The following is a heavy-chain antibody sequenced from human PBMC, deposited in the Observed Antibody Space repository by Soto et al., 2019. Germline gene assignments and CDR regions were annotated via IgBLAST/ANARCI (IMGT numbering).Heavy chain of an antibody. V-gene: IGHV3-23*01. D-gene: IGHD4-17*01. CDR2: ISGSGGST. CDR1: GFTFSSYA. Sequence: EVQLLESGGGLVQPGGSLRLSCAASGFTFSSYAMSWVRQAPGKGLEWVSAISGSGGSTYYADSVKGRVTISRDNSKNTIYLQMNSLRAEDTAVYYCAKSTARYGDYEDYWGQGTLVTVSS. J-gene: IGHJ4*02. CDR3: AKSTARYGDYEDY.